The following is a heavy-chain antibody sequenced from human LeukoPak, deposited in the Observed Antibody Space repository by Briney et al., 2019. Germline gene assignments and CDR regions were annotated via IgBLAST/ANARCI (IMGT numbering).Heavy chain of an antibody. CDR3: ARGHDTFDP. Sequence: SETLSLTCTVSGGSISSYYWSWIRQPPGKGLEWIGYNYYSGSTNYNPSLKSRVTISVDTSKNQFSLKLSSVTAADTAVYYCARGHDTFDPWGQGTLVTVSS. J-gene: IGHJ5*02. D-gene: IGHD1-1*01. V-gene: IGHV4-59*01. CDR1: GGSISSYY. CDR2: NYYSGST.